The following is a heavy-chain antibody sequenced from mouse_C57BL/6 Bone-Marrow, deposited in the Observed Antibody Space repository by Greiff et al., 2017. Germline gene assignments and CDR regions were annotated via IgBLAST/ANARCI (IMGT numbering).Heavy chain of an antibody. CDR1: GYTFTSYW. CDR3: TKNYYYGSSYGYFDV. J-gene: IGHJ1*03. D-gene: IGHD1-1*01. Sequence: EVQLQQSGTVLARPGASVKMSCKTSGYTFTSYWMHWVKQRPGQGLEWIGAIYPGNSDTSYNQKFKGKAKLTAVTSASTAYMELSSLTNEDSAVYYCTKNYYYGSSYGYFDVWGTGTTVTVSS. V-gene: IGHV1-5*01. CDR2: IYPGNSDT.